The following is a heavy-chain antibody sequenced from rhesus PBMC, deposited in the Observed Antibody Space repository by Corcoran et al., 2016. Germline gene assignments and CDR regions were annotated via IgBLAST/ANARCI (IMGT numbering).Heavy chain of an antibody. CDR2: ISGSSGST. CDR1: GGSISSTNW. V-gene: IGHV4-65*01. D-gene: IGHD6-13*01. CDR3: ARLGIAAGWNDY. Sequence: QVQLQESGPGLVKPSETLSLTCAVSGGSISSTNWWSWIRQPPGKGLEWFGYISGSSGSTDYNPTLKSRVTIATDTSKNQFSLKLSSVTAADTAVYYCARLGIAAGWNDYWGQGVLVTVSS. J-gene: IGHJ4*01.